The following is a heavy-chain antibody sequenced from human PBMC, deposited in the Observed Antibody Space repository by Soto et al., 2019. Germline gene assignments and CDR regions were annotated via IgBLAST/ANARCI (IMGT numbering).Heavy chain of an antibody. V-gene: IGHV4-59*01. Sequence: SSETLSLTCTLSGDSISTYYWSGIRHPPSNGMEWVGYIYYSGSTNYNPSLKSRVTISVDTSKNQFSLKLSSVTAADAAVYYCARGSCSWYNWFDPWGQGTLVTVSS. J-gene: IGHJ5*02. CDR2: IYYSGST. CDR1: GDSISTYY. D-gene: IGHD6-13*01. CDR3: ARGSCSWYNWFDP.